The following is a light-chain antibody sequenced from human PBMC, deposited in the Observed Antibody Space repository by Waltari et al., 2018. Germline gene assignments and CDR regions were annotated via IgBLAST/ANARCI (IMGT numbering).Light chain of an antibody. Sequence: DIQMTQSPSSLSASVGDRVAITCRASQSIGSYLNLYQQKPGQAPKLLIYALSTLQSGVPSRFSGSGSGTDFTLTITSLQPEDFATYSCQQTYSNPWTFGQGTKVEIK. CDR2: ALS. CDR3: QQTYSNPWT. J-gene: IGKJ1*01. V-gene: IGKV1-39*01. CDR1: QSIGSY.